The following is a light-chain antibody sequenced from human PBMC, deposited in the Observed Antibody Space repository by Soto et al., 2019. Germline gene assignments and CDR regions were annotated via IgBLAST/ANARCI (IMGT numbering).Light chain of an antibody. Sequence: TQLNQSLSLRSAPARDRCTIAFRASQGISSYLAWYQQKPGKAPKLLIYAASTLQSGVPSRFSGSGSGTEFTLTISSLQPEDFATYYCQQLNSYPLTFGRGTKVDIK. CDR2: AAS. V-gene: IGKV1-9*01. J-gene: IGKJ4*01. CDR3: QQLNSYPLT. CDR1: QGISSY.